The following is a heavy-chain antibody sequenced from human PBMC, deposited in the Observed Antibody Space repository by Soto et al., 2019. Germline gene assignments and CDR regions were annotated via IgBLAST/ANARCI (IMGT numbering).Heavy chain of an antibody. CDR1: GGSMSSGDYY. V-gene: IGHV4-30-4*01. D-gene: IGHD6-13*01. Sequence: QVQLQESGPGLVKPSQTLSLTCTVSGGSMSSGDYYWSWIRQPPGKGLEWIGSIYYSGSTYYNPSLKSRVTISVDTSKNQFSLKLNCVTAADTAVYYCASRHSSPYFDYWGQGTLVTVSS. CDR3: ASRHSSPYFDY. J-gene: IGHJ4*02. CDR2: IYYSGST.